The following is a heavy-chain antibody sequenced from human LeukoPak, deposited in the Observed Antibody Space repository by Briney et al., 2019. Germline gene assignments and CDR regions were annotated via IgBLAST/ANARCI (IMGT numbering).Heavy chain of an antibody. J-gene: IGHJ4*02. CDR3: ARDRIEHSYGTGFDY. Sequence: GGSLRLSCAASGFTFTNHWMHWVRQAPGKGLVWVSRTNSDGTSTNYADSVKGRFTISRDNAKNTLYLQMNSLRAEDTAVYYCARDRIEHSYGTGFDYWGQGSLVTVSS. V-gene: IGHV3-74*01. CDR1: GFTFTNHW. D-gene: IGHD5-18*01. CDR2: TNSDGTST.